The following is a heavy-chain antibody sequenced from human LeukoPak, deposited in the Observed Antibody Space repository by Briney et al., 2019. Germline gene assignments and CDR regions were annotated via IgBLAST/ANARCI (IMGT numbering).Heavy chain of an antibody. CDR1: GFTVSSNY. CDR3: TTGAYGDYSYWYFDL. V-gene: IGHV3-53*01. CDR2: IYSGGST. J-gene: IGHJ2*01. D-gene: IGHD4-17*01. Sequence: GGSLRLSCAASGFTVSSNYMSWVRQAPGKGLEWVSVIYSGGSTYYADSVKGGFTISRDDSKNTLYLQMNSLKTEDTAVYYCTTGAYGDYSYWYFDLWGRGTLVTVSS.